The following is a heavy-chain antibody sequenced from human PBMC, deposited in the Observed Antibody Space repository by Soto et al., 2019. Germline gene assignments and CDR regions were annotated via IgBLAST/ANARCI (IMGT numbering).Heavy chain of an antibody. J-gene: IGHJ4*02. V-gene: IGHV1-24*01. D-gene: IGHD1-26*01. CDR1: GYTLTELS. CDR3: ATAGVGATTFDY. Sequence: ASVKVSCKVSGYTLTELSMHWVRQAPGKGLEWMGGFDPEDGETIYAQKFQGRVTMTEDTSTDTAYMELGSLRSEDTAVYYCATAGVGATTFDYWGQGTLVTVSS. CDR2: FDPEDGET.